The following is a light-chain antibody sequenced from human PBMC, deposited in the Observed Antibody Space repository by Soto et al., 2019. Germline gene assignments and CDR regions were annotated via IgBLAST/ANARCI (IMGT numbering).Light chain of an antibody. CDR3: CSYVGSSTFVI. CDR1: SSGVGTYNL. J-gene: IGLJ2*01. CDR2: EDT. Sequence: QSALTQPASVSGSPGQSITISCTETSSGVGTYNLVSWFQQHPDKAPKLLISEDTQRPSGVSNRFSGSRSGNAASLTISGLQAEDEDDYYCCSYVGSSTFVIFGGGTKLTVL. V-gene: IGLV2-23*02.